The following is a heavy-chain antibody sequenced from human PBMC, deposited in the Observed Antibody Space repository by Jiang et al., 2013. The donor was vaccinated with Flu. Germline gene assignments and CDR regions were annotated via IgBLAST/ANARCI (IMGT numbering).Heavy chain of an antibody. CDR1: GFMFNNYP. D-gene: IGHD1-14*01. J-gene: IGHJ3*02. Sequence: AASGFMFNNYPMYWVRQAPGKGLEWVAVISYDGTNKYYADSVRGRFTISRDNSKNTVHLLMSSLRPEDTAVYYCAKDVRKVIFDALDIWGQGTMVTVSS. CDR2: ISYDGTNK. CDR3: AKDVRKVIFDALDI. V-gene: IGHV3-30*04.